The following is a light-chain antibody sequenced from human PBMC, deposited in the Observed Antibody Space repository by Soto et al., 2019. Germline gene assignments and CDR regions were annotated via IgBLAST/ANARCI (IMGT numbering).Light chain of an antibody. CDR3: QQYNSYSRT. Sequence: DIQMTQSPSTLSASVGDRVTITCLASQSISSWLAWYQQKPGKAPKLLTYKASSLESGVPSRFSGSGSGTEFTLTISSLQPDDFATYYCQQYNSYSRTFGQGTKVDIK. V-gene: IGKV1-5*03. CDR1: QSISSW. J-gene: IGKJ1*01. CDR2: KAS.